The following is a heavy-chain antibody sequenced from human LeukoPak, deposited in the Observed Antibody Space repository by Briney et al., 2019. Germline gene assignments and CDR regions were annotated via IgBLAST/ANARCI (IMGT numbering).Heavy chain of an antibody. CDR1: GFTFSSYA. J-gene: IGHJ4*02. V-gene: IGHV3-23*01. Sequence: GGSLRLSCAASGFTFSSYAMSWVRQAPGKGLEWVASIGGSGVRTDYADSVKGRFTISRDNSKNTLYVHVNSLRAEDTAVYYCAKPNSDSSLYYFDYWGQGTLVTVSS. CDR3: AKPNSDSSLYYFDY. CDR2: IGGSGVRT. D-gene: IGHD2-8*01.